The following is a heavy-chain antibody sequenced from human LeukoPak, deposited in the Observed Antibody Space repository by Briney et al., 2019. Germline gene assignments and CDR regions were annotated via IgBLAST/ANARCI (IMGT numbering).Heavy chain of an antibody. D-gene: IGHD5-24*01. CDR3: ARESRDDDWFDP. Sequence: SQTLSLTCTVSGVSIGSTHYYWGWIRQPAGKGLEWIGRVYFSGSTNYNPSLKGRVTISVDTSKNQFSLKLSSVTAADTAVYYCARESRDDDWFDPWGQGILVTVSS. CDR2: VYFSGST. V-gene: IGHV4-61*02. J-gene: IGHJ5*02. CDR1: GVSIGSTHYY.